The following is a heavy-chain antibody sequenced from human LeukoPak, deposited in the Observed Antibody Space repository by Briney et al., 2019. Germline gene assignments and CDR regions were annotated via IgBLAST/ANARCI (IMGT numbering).Heavy chain of an antibody. CDR1: GFTLSSYG. Sequence: PGRSLRLSCAASGFTLSSYGMHWVRQAPGKGLEWVAVISYDGSNKYYADSVKGRFTISRDNSKNTLYLQMNSLRAEDTAVYYCAKGLFKAAAPDYWGQGTLVTVSS. D-gene: IGHD6-13*01. V-gene: IGHV3-30*18. J-gene: IGHJ4*02. CDR2: ISYDGSNK. CDR3: AKGLFKAAAPDY.